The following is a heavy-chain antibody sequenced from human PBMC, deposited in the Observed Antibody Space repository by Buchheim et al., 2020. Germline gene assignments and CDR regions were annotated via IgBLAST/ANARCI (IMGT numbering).Heavy chain of an antibody. D-gene: IGHD6-13*01. CDR2: IYYSGST. J-gene: IGHJ6*02. Sequence: QVQLQESGPGLVKPSETLSLTCTVSGGSISSYYWSWIRQPPGKGLEWIGYIYYSGSTNYNPSLKSRVTISVDTSKNQFSLKLSSVTAADTAVYYCARGSTPRYSSLWDYYYYGMDVWGQGTT. CDR3: ARGSTPRYSSLWDYYYYGMDV. V-gene: IGHV4-59*01. CDR1: GGSISSYY.